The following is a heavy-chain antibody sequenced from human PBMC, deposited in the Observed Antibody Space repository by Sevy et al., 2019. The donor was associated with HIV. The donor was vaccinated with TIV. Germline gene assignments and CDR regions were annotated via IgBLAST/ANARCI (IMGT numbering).Heavy chain of an antibody. CDR2: ISSSSSYI. CDR1: GFTFSSYS. CDR3: ARVRYFDWTDAFDI. J-gene: IGHJ3*02. D-gene: IGHD3-9*01. Sequence: GASLRLSCAASGFTFSSYSMNWVRQAPGKGLEWVSSISSSSSYIYYADSVKGRFTISRDNAKNSLYLQMNSLRAEDTAVYYCARVRYFDWTDAFDIWGQGTMVTVSS. V-gene: IGHV3-21*01.